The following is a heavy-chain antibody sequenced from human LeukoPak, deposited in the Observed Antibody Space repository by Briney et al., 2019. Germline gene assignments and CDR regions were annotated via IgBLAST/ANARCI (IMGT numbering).Heavy chain of an antibody. CDR2: ISAYNGNT. V-gene: IGHV1-18*01. CDR1: GYTFTSYG. D-gene: IGHD6-19*01. Sequence: ASVKVSCKASGYTFTSYGISWVRQAPGQGLEWMGWISAYNGNTYYTQKFQGRVTMTTDTSTSTAYMDLRSLRSDDTAVFYCARVAPHRRLTSGWYYFDYWGQGTLVTVSS. J-gene: IGHJ4*02. CDR3: ARVAPHRRLTSGWYYFDY.